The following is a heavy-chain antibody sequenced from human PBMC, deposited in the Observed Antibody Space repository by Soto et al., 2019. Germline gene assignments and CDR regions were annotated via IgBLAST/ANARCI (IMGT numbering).Heavy chain of an antibody. Sequence: PGGSLRLSCAASGFTFSSYAMSWVRQAPGKGLEWVSAISGSGGSTYYADSVKGRFTISRDNSRNTLYLQMNSLRAEDTALYYCEKCMQAYWSYDAHHIWGQGTMVTVSS. CDR2: ISGSGGST. D-gene: IGHD2-8*01. CDR1: GFTFSSYA. J-gene: IGHJ3*02. CDR3: EKCMQAYWSYDAHHI. V-gene: IGHV3-23*01.